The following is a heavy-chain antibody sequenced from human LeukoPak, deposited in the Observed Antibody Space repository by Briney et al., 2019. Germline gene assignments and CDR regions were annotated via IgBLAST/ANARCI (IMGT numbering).Heavy chain of an antibody. CDR2: IYYSGST. D-gene: IGHD3-10*01. CDR3: ARGGTMVRGVYFSYYYGMDV. Sequence: SETLSLTCTVSGGSISSGDYYWSWIRQPPGKGLEWIGYIYYSGSTYYNPSLKSRVTISVDTSKNQFSLKLSSVTAADTAVYYCARGGTMVRGVYFSYYYGMDVWGQGTTVTVSS. J-gene: IGHJ6*02. CDR1: GGSISSGDYY. V-gene: IGHV4-30-4*01.